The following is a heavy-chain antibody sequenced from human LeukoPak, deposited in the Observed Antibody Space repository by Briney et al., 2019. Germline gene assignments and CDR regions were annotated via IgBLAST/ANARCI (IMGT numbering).Heavy chain of an antibody. CDR1: GYTFTSYY. J-gene: IGHJ4*02. V-gene: IGHV1-46*01. Sequence: ASVKVSCKASGYTFTSYYMHWVRQAPGQGLEWMGIINPSGGSTSYAQKFQGRVTMTRDTSTSTVYMELSSLRSEDTAVYYCARQSITIFGVVILFAYWGQGTLVTVSS. CDR2: INPSGGST. D-gene: IGHD3-3*01. CDR3: ARQSITIFGVVILFAY.